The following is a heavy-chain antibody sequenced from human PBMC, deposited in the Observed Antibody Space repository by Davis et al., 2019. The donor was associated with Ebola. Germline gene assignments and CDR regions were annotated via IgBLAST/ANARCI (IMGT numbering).Heavy chain of an antibody. CDR1: GRSINTYF. Sequence: SQTLSPTCNLSGRSINTYFWRCIRQPPGKGLEWIGYIYITVSTDYNPSLKSRVTISVDTSRNQFSLKLSSVTAADTAVYYCARGLRNYDILTGYDNYFDYWGQGTLVTVSS. V-gene: IGHV4-59*01. CDR2: IYITVST. J-gene: IGHJ4*02. CDR3: ARGLRNYDILTGYDNYFDY. D-gene: IGHD3-9*01.